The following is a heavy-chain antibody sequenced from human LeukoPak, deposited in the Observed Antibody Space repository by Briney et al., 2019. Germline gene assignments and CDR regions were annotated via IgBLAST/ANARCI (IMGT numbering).Heavy chain of an antibody. J-gene: IGHJ4*02. V-gene: IGHV4-31*03. D-gene: IGHD1-7*01. CDR2: IYYSGST. CDR1: GGSISSGGYY. Sequence: SETLSLTCTVSGGSISSGGYYWSWIRQHPGKGLEWIGYIYYSGSTYYNPSLKSRVTISVDTSKNQFSLKLSSVTAADTAVYYCARDRSSENYRYFDYWGQGTLVTVSS. CDR3: ARDRSSENYRYFDY.